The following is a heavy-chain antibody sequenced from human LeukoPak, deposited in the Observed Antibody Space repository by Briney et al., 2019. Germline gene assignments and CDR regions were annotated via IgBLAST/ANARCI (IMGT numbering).Heavy chain of an antibody. D-gene: IGHD2-2*01. CDR3: ARDSAGDIVVVPAAGLDY. CDR1: GFTFSSYT. Sequence: GGSLRLSCAASGFTFSSYTMNWVRQAPGKGLEWVSSISTSSSYIYYADSVKGRFTISRDNSKNTLYLQMNSLRAEDTAVYYCARDSAGDIVVVPAAGLDYWGQGTLVTVSS. J-gene: IGHJ4*02. V-gene: IGHV3-21*01. CDR2: ISTSSSYI.